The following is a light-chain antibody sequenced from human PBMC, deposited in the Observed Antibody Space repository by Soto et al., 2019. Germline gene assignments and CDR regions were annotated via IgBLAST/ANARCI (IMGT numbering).Light chain of an antibody. CDR2: GAS. J-gene: IGKJ5*01. V-gene: IGKV3-11*01. Sequence: EIVMTQSPASLSVSPGERVTLSCRAGQSVRSELAWYQQKAGQPPRLLIYGASTRATGIPARFSGSGSGTDFTLTISSLEPEDFAIYYCQHRSNWPPEVTFGQGTRLEIK. CDR1: QSVRSE. CDR3: QHRSNWPPEVT.